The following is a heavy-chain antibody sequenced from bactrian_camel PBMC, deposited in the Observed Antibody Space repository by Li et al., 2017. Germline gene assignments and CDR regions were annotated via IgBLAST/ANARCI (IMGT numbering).Heavy chain of an antibody. CDR2: IFSDGST. CDR3: NRRGTVVAGSKSVCDFGY. Sequence: VQLVESGGGSVQAGGSLRLSCVASGYTSSSCAMGWYRQAPGKERELVSTIFSDGSTYYADSVKGRFTISQDNGKNTVYLQMNSLKPEDTAMYYCNRRGTVVAGSKSVCDFGYWGQGTQVTVS. D-gene: IGHD6*01. V-gene: IGHV3S56*01. J-gene: IGHJ6*01. CDR1: GYTSSSCA.